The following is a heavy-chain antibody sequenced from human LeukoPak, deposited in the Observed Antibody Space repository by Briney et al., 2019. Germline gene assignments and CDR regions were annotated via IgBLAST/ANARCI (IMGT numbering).Heavy chain of an antibody. CDR3: ARELAGHYYGSGSFFDY. V-gene: IGHV3-7*01. CDR2: TREDGSEK. Sequence: GGSLRLSCEASGFTFRNFWMNWVRQAPGKGLEWVANTREDGSEKYYVDSVKGRFTVSRDNAKNSLYLQMNSLRAEDTAVYYCARELAGHYYGSGSFFDYWGQGTLVTVSS. CDR1: GFTFRNFW. J-gene: IGHJ4*02. D-gene: IGHD3-10*01.